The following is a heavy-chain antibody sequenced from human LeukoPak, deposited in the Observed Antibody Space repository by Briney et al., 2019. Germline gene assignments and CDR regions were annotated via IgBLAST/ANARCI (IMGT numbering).Heavy chain of an antibody. J-gene: IGHJ4*02. CDR1: GGSISSYY. V-gene: IGHV4-4*09. Sequence: PSETLSLTCTVSGGSISSYYWSWIRQPPGKGLEWIGYIYSSGSTKYNPSLKSRVTISVDTSKNLFSLKLISVTAADTAVYYCARGGGYGSPLGFWGQGTLVTVSS. CDR2: IYSSGST. D-gene: IGHD5-18*01. CDR3: ARGGGYGSPLGF.